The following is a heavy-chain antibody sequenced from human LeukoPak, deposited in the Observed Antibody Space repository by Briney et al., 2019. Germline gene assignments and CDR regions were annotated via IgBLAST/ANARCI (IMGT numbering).Heavy chain of an antibody. CDR3: ARESGWLRLVRY. V-gene: IGHV3-11*01. Sequence: VTLSRTCSAYGFTFSDYYMSWIVQAPGMELVWVSYISSSAMHRCYADSVKGRFTISRDNAKNSLYLQMNSLRAEDTAVYYCARESGWLRLVRYWGQGTLVTVSS. J-gene: IGHJ4*02. D-gene: IGHD5-12*01. CDR2: ISSSAMHR. CDR1: GFTFSDYY.